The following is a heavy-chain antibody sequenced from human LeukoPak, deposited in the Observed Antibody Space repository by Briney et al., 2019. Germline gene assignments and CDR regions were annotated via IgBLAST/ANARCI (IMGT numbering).Heavy chain of an antibody. V-gene: IGHV1-18*01. D-gene: IGHD3-22*01. Sequence: ASVKVSCKASGYTFTNYVINWVRLAPGQGLEWMGWISANDGNTNYAQKLQGRVTMTTDTSTSTAYMELRSLRSDDTAVYYCARAWRDSSGYYRSWGQGTLVTVSS. CDR3: ARAWRDSSGYYRS. J-gene: IGHJ5*02. CDR2: ISANDGNT. CDR1: GYTFTNYV.